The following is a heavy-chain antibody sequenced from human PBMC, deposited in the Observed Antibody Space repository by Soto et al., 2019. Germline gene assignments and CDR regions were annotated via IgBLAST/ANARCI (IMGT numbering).Heavy chain of an antibody. D-gene: IGHD3-3*02. CDR1: GGSITRGGDS. Sequence: PSETLSLTCAVSGGSITRGGDSWSWIRQPPGMGLEWIGYVQHSGKIFYNPSLRSRVSISVDRSKNQFSLKLTSVTAADTAVYYCARAPVRISTSWFDPWGQGTLVTVSS. J-gene: IGHJ5*02. CDR3: ARAPVRISTSWFDP. CDR2: VQHSGKI. V-gene: IGHV4-30-2*01.